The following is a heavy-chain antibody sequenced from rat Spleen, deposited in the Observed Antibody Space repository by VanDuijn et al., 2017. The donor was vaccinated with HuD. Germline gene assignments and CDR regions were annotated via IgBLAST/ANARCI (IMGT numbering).Heavy chain of an antibody. CDR2: ISYDGSST. V-gene: IGHV5-29*01. CDR1: GFTFSDYG. CDR3: ASHRHYSVYVMDA. J-gene: IGHJ4*01. D-gene: IGHD1-1*01. Sequence: EVQLVESGGGLVQPGRSMRLSCAASGFTFSDYGMAWVLQAPTKGLVWVASISYDGSSTYYRDSVKGRFTTSRDNAKSTLYLQMDSLRSEDTATYHCASHRHYSVYVMDAWGQGASVTVSS.